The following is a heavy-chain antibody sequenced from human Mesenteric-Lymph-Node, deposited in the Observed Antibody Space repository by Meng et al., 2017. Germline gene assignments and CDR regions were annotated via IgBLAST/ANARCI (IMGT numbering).Heavy chain of an antibody. J-gene: IGHJ4*02. V-gene: IGHV3-48*04. CDR3: ARDHGYSSGWYGY. D-gene: IGHD6-19*01. CDR1: GFRFSNFG. CDR2: TSGSGGTI. Sequence: GESLKISCADSGFRFSNFGMSWVRQAPGKGLEWVSGTSGSGGTIEYADSVKGRFTISRDNAKNSLYLQMNSLRAEDTAVYYCARDHGYSSGWYGYWGQGTLVTVSS.